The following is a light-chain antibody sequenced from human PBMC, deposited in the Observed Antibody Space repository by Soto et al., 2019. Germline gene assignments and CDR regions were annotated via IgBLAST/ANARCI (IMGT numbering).Light chain of an antibody. CDR3: QQFYRACT. CDR2: DAS. CDR1: QSVTDW. V-gene: IGKV1-5*01. J-gene: IGKJ2*02. Sequence: DIQLTQSPSTLSASVGDRVTITCRASQSVTDWLAWYQQKQGKAPKLLIYDASSVQIGFASRFSGSGSGTEFSLTISSLQPDYFATYYCQQFYRACTFGQGTKVEIK.